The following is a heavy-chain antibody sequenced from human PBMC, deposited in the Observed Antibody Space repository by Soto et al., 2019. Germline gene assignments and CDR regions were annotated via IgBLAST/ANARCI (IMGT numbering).Heavy chain of an antibody. J-gene: IGHJ5*02. CDR3: ARALVTHNWFDP. V-gene: IGHV4-30-2*01. CDR1: GGSISRGGYS. Sequence: SETLSLTCAVSGGSISRGGYSWSWIRQPPGKGLEWIGYIYPSGSTYYNPSLKTRVTVSVDRSKNQFSLKLSSVTAADTAVYYCARALVTHNWFDPWGQGTLVTVSS. CDR2: IYPSGST. D-gene: IGHD2-21*02.